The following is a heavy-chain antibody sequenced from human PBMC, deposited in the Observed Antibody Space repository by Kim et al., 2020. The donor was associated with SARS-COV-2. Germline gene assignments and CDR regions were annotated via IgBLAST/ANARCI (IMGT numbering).Heavy chain of an antibody. D-gene: IGHD3-10*01. V-gene: IGHV3-53*01. CDR3: ARGYGSGTTPDY. Sequence: YYADSVKGRFTISRDNSKNTLYLQMNSLRAEDTAVYYCARGYGSGTTPDYWGQGTLVTVSS. J-gene: IGHJ4*02.